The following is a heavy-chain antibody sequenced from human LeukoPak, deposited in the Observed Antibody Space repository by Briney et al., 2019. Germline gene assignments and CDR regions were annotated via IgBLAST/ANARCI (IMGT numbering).Heavy chain of an antibody. J-gene: IGHJ4*02. CDR1: GFTFSDYD. Sequence: PGGSLRLSCAASGFTFSDYDMSWIRQAPGKGLEWVSCINSSCSTIYYAHTVNGRFTISRDNSKTSLYLQMNSLRAEDTAVYYCARENNRYCSGGSCYYLDYWGQGTLVTVSS. V-gene: IGHV3-11*01. CDR3: ARENNRYCSGGSCYYLDY. D-gene: IGHD2-15*01. CDR2: INSSCSTI.